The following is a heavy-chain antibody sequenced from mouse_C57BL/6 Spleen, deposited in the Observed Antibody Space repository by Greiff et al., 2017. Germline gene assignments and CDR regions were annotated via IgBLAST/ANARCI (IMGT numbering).Heavy chain of an antibody. V-gene: IGHV1-26*01. CDR3: ANTVVATDAMDY. CDR1: GYTFTDYY. CDR2: INPNNGGT. D-gene: IGHD1-1*01. Sequence: EVQLQQSGPELVKPGASVKISCKASGYTFTDYYMNWVKQSHGKSLEWIGDINPNNGGTSYNQKFKGKATLTGDKSSSTAYMELRSLTSDDSAVYYCANTVVATDAMDYWGQGTSVTVSS. J-gene: IGHJ4*01.